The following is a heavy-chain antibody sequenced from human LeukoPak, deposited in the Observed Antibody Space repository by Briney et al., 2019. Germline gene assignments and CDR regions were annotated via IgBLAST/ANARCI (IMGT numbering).Heavy chain of an antibody. Sequence: PGRSLRLSCAASGFTFSSYAMHWVRQAPGKGLEWVAVISYDGSNKYNADSVKGRFTISRDNSKNTLYLQMNSLRAEDTAVYYCARDLYCSGGSCYSGGAFDYWGQGTLVTVSS. D-gene: IGHD2-15*01. CDR3: ARDLYCSGGSCYSGGAFDY. CDR2: ISYDGSNK. CDR1: GFTFSSYA. J-gene: IGHJ4*02. V-gene: IGHV3-30-3*01.